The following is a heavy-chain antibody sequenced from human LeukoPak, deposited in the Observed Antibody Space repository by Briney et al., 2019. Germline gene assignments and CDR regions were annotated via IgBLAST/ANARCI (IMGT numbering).Heavy chain of an antibody. J-gene: IGHJ6*02. CDR2: INPNSGGT. Sequence: ASVKVSCEASGYTFTGYYMHWVRQAPGQGLEWMGWINPNSGGTNYAQKFQGRVTMTRDTSISTAYMEPSRLRSDDTAVYYCARAAGTAGYCSSTSCYRYYYGMDVWGQGTTVTVSS. CDR3: ARAAGTAGYCSSTSCYRYYYGMDV. V-gene: IGHV1-2*02. D-gene: IGHD2-2*03. CDR1: GYTFTGYY.